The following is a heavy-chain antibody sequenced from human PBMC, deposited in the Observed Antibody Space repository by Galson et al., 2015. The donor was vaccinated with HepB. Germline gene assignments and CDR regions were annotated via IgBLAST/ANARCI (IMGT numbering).Heavy chain of an antibody. CDR3: ARDWETSGYVMGAFDI. V-gene: IGHV3-30*15. CDR1: EFTFSSYE. Sequence: SLRLSCAASEFTFSSYEMHWVRQAPGKGLEWVAVISYDGNIQYYADPVKGRFTISRDNSKNILNLQMSSLRADDTAVYYCARDWETSGYVMGAFDIWGQGTMVTVSS. D-gene: IGHD3-22*01. CDR2: ISYDGNIQ. J-gene: IGHJ3*02.